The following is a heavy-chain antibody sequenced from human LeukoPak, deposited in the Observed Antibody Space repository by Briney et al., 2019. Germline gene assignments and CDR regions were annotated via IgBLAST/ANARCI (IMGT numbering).Heavy chain of an antibody. Sequence: SETLSLTCTVSGGSITSYYWSWIRQPPGKGLEWIGYINYSGRTNYNPSLKSRVTISVDTSKNQISLKLRSMTAADTAVYCCARAFRGSCFDYWGQGTLVTVSS. V-gene: IGHV4-59*01. CDR3: ARAFRGSCFDY. CDR1: GGSITSYY. CDR2: INYSGRT. D-gene: IGHD6-13*01. J-gene: IGHJ4*02.